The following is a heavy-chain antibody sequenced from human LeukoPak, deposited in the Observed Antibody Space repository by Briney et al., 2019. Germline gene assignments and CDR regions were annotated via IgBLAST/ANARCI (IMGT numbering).Heavy chain of an antibody. J-gene: IGHJ5*02. D-gene: IGHD6-13*01. CDR1: GGSFSGYY. CDR3: ARGLLGSSSWHGDWFDP. CDR2: INHSGST. V-gene: IGHV4-34*01. Sequence: TSETLSLTCAVYGGSFSGYYWSWLRQPPGKGLEWLGEINHSGSTNYNPSLKSRVTISVDTSKNQFSLKLSSVTAADTAVYYCARGLLGSSSWHGDWFDPWGQGTLVTVSS.